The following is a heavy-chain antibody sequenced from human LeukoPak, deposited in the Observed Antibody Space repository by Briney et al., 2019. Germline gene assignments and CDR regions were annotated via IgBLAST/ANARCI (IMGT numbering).Heavy chain of an antibody. D-gene: IGHD2-21*01. CDR3: ARLEARRYLNY. J-gene: IGHJ4*02. V-gene: IGHV4-39*01. CDR1: GGSISSYY. Sequence: SETLSLTCTVSGGSISSYYWGWIRQPPGKGLEWIGSIYYSGSTYYNPSLKSRVTISVDTSKNQFSLKLSSVTAADTAVYYCARLEARRYLNYWGQGTLVTVSS. CDR2: IYYSGST.